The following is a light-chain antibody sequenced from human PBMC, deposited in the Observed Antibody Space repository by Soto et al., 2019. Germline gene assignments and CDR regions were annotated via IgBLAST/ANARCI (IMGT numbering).Light chain of an antibody. CDR1: SSNIGSNN. J-gene: IGLJ3*02. V-gene: IGLV1-44*01. CDR3: AAWDGRVNCGV. Sequence: QSVLTQAPSASGAPGQRVTISCSGSSSNIGSNNVSWYQQVPVTAPKLLIYSNVQRPSGVPDRFSGSKSGTSASLDIGGLQSEDEADYYCAAWDGRVNCGVFGGGTKVTVL. CDR2: SNV.